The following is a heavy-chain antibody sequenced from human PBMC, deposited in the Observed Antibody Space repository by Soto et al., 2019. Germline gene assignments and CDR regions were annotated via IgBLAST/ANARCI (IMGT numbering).Heavy chain of an antibody. J-gene: IGHJ6*02. V-gene: IGHV3-23*01. CDR2: ISGSGGST. CDR3: AKEMVPGPTARYYYYGMDV. CDR1: GFTFSSYA. D-gene: IGHD3-10*01. Sequence: GGSLRLSCAASGFTFSSYAMSWVRQAPGKGLEWVSAISGSGGSTYYADSVKGRFTISRDNSKNTLYLQMNSLRAEDTAVYYCAKEMVPGPTARYYYYGMDVWGQGTTVTVSS.